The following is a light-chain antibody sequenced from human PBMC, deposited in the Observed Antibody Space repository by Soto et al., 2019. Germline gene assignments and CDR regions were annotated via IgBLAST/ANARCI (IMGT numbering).Light chain of an antibody. CDR3: QQYGGPPVT. Sequence: ENVLTQSVGTLSLSLGERATLSCRASQSVYNNNLAWYQQKPGQAPRLLIYCASNRATGIPDRFSGSGSGADFTLTISRLEPEDFAVYYCQQYGGPPVTFGQGTKLEI. V-gene: IGKV3-20*01. CDR2: CAS. J-gene: IGKJ2*01. CDR1: QSVYNNN.